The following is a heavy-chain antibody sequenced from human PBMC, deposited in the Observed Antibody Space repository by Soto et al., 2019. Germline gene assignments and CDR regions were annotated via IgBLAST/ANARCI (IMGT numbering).Heavy chain of an antibody. D-gene: IGHD1-1*01. CDR2: ISAHNGNT. CDR3: ARGRYGDY. CDR1: GYAFTTYG. J-gene: IGHJ4*02. Sequence: QVHLVQSGAEVKKPGASVKVSCKGSGYAFTTYGITWVRQAPGQGLEWMGWISAHNGNTNYAQKLQGRVTVTRDKSTSTAYMELMSLRSDDTAVYYCARGRYGDYWGQGALVTVSS. V-gene: IGHV1-18*01.